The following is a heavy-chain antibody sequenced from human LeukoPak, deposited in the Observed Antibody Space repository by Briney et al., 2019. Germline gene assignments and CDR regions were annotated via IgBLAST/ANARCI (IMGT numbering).Heavy chain of an antibody. D-gene: IGHD6-19*01. V-gene: IGHV3-30*02. CDR3: AKSSIAVAGSAVGY. J-gene: IGHJ4*02. Sequence: PGGSLRLSCAASGFTFSSYRMHWVRQAPGKGLEWVAFIRYDGSNKYYADSVKGRFTISRDNSKNTLYLQMNSLISEDTAVYYCAKSSIAVAGSAVGYWGQATLVTVSS. CDR2: IRYDGSNK. CDR1: GFTFSSYR.